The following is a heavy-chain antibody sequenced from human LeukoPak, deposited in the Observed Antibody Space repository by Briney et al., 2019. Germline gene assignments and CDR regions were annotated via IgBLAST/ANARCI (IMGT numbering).Heavy chain of an antibody. J-gene: IGHJ4*02. CDR3: ARSDPYYYDRSGYPKNDY. D-gene: IGHD3-22*01. CDR1: GYTFTSYD. Sequence: ASVKVSCKTSGYTFTSYDINWVRQATGQGLEWIGWMNPNSGNTGYAQKFHGRVTITRNTSISTAYMELSSLRPEDTAFYYCARSDPYYYDRSGYPKNDYWGQGPLVTVSS. V-gene: IGHV1-8*01. CDR2: MNPNSGNT.